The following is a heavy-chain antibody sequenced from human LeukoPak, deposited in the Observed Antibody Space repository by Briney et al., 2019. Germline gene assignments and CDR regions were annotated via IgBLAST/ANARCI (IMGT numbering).Heavy chain of an antibody. CDR3: AKYRYSYGDLDY. Sequence: GGSLRLSCAASGFTFTSYAMSWVRQAPGKGLQWVSAISGSGGSTYYADSVKGRFTISRDNSKNTLYLQMNSLRAEDTALYYYAKYRYSYGDLDYWGQGTLVSVSS. V-gene: IGHV3-23*01. CDR1: GFTFTSYA. J-gene: IGHJ4*02. CDR2: ISGSGGST. D-gene: IGHD5-18*01.